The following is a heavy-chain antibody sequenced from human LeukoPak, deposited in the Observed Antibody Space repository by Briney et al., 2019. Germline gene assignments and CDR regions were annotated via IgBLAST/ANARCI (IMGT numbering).Heavy chain of an antibody. CDR1: GFTFSSYA. CDR2: ISGSGGST. V-gene: IGHV3-23*01. CDR3: AKDSHYYYDSSGYYRFDY. J-gene: IGHJ4*02. Sequence: GGSLRLSCAASGFTFSSYAMSWVRQAPGKGLEWVSAISGSGGSTYYADSVKGRFTISRDNSKNTLYLQMNSLRAEDTAVYYCAKDSHYYYDSSGYYRFDYWGQGTLVTVSS. D-gene: IGHD3-22*01.